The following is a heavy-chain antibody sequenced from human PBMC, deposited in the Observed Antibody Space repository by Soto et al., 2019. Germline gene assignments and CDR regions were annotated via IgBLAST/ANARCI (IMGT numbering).Heavy chain of an antibody. V-gene: IGHV4-31*03. Sequence: SETLSLTCTVSGGSISSGGYYWSWIRQHPGKGLEWIGYIYYSGSTYYNPSLKSRVTISVDTSKNQFSLKLSSVTAAGTAVYYCARGGPSRRITIFGVPNGGVSWFDPWGQGTLVTVSS. CDR1: GGSISSGGYY. CDR3: ARGGPSRRITIFGVPNGGVSWFDP. J-gene: IGHJ5*02. CDR2: IYYSGST. D-gene: IGHD3-3*01.